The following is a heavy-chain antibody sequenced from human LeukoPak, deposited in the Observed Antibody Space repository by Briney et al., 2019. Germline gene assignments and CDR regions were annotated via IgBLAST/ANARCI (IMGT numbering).Heavy chain of an antibody. D-gene: IGHD3-10*01. CDR1: GGSFSGYY. V-gene: IGHV4-34*01. CDR3: ARSYYCGSGCYPFDY. Sequence: SETLSLTCAVYGGSFSGYYWGWIRQPPGKGLEWIGEINHSGSTNYNPSLKSRVTISVDTPKNQFSLKLSSVTPADTAVYYCARSYYCGSGCYPFDYWGQGTLVTVSS. CDR2: INHSGST. J-gene: IGHJ4*02.